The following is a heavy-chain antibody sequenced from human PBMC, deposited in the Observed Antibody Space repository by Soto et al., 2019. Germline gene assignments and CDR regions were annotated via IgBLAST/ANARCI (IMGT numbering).Heavy chain of an antibody. CDR3: ARSPKAAALTNWFDP. CDR1: GGSISSGGYY. D-gene: IGHD6-13*01. J-gene: IGHJ5*02. V-gene: IGHV4-31*03. CDR2: IYYSGST. Sequence: LSLTCTVSGGSISSGGYYWSWIRQHPGKGLEWIGYIYYSGSTYYNPSLKSRVTISVDTSKNQFSLKLSSVTAADTAVYYCARSPKAAALTNWFDPWGQGTLVTVSS.